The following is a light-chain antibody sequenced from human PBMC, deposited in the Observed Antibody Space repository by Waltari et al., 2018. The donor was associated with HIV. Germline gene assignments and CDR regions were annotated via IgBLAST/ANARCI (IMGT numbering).Light chain of an antibody. CDR1: SADIGGYKY. Sequence: QSALTQPASVSGSPGQSITISCTGTSADIGGYKYVSWYQQHPGKIPKLVIYEVSNRPSGISDRFSGSKSANTASLTISGLQAEDEADYYCSSYTTFNTVVFGGGTKLTVL. J-gene: IGLJ2*01. CDR3: SSYTTFNTVV. V-gene: IGLV2-14*01. CDR2: EVS.